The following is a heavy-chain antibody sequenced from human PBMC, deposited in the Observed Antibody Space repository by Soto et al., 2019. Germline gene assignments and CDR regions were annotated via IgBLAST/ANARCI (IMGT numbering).Heavy chain of an antibody. CDR3: ARADRQYCSVSTCYTFDY. CDR2: TDYSGST. V-gene: IGHV4-61*01. Sequence: SETLSLTCIVSGASVSSNSYYWTWIRQPPGKGLEWIGYTDYSGSTKYNPSLKSRVTISVDTSKNQFSLRVSSVTAADTAMYYCARADRQYCSVSTCYTFDYWGQGTQVTVSS. D-gene: IGHD2-2*02. J-gene: IGHJ4*02. CDR1: GASVSSNSYY.